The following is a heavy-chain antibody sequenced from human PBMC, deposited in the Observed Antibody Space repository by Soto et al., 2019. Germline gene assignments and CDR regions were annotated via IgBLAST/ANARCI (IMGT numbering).Heavy chain of an antibody. J-gene: IGHJ6*02. D-gene: IGHD2-2*01. CDR1: GGSVSISSYY. Sequence: PSGTLSLTCTVSGGSVSISSYYWGWIRQPPGKGLEWIGSIYYTGNTFHNPSLKSRVTISVDTSQNLFSLKLTSVTAADTAVYYCASEVSSTDGMDVWGQGTAVTVSS. CDR3: ASEVSSTDGMDV. V-gene: IGHV4-39*01. CDR2: IYYTGNT.